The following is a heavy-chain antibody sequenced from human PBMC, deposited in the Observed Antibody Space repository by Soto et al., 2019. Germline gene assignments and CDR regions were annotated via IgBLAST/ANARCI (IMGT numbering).Heavy chain of an antibody. CDR3: ARRMGQRGYYYYYYMDV. D-gene: IGHD1-1*01. Sequence: SSETLSLTCTVSGGSISSSSYYWGWIRQPPGKGLEWIGSIYYSGSTYYNPSLKSRVTISVDTSKNQFSLKLSSVTAADTAVYYCARRMGQRGYYYYYYMDVWSKGTTVTVSS. V-gene: IGHV4-39*01. CDR1: GGSISSSSYY. CDR2: IYYSGST. J-gene: IGHJ6*03.